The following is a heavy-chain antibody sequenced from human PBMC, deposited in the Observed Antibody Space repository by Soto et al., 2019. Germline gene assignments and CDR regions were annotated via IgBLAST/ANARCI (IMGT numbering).Heavy chain of an antibody. V-gene: IGHV3-33*01. CDR2: IWYDGSNK. D-gene: IGHD4-4*01. CDR1: GFTFSSYG. J-gene: IGHJ5*02. Sequence: GGSLRLSCAASGFTFSSYGMHWVRQAPGKGLEWVAVIWYDGSNKYYADSVKGRFTISRDNSKNTLYLQMNSLRAEDTAVYYCARTQGYSNYIFWFDPWGQGTLVTVSS. CDR3: ARTQGYSNYIFWFDP.